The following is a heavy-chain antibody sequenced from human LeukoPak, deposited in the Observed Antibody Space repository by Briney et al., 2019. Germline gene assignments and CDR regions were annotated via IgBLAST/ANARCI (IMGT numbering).Heavy chain of an antibody. Sequence: ASVKVSCKASGYTFTSYYMHWVRQAPEQGLEWMGIINPSGDSTRYAQKFQGRVTMTRDTSTSTVYMELSSLRSEDTAVYYCARDGNYYDSSGYYYFDYWGQGTLVTVSS. J-gene: IGHJ4*02. CDR3: ARDGNYYDSSGYYYFDY. V-gene: IGHV1-46*01. CDR2: INPSGDST. D-gene: IGHD3-22*01. CDR1: GYTFTSYY.